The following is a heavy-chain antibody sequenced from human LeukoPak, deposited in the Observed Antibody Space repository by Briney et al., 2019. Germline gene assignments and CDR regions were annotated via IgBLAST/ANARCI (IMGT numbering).Heavy chain of an antibody. V-gene: IGHV3-21*01. CDR3: ARDRDDYYGSGSYFDH. Sequence: GGSLRLSCAAPGFTFSSYSMNWVRQAPGKELEWVSSISSSSSYIYYADSVKGRFTISRDNAKNSLYLQMNSLRAEDTAVYYCARDRDDYYGSGSYFDHWGQGTLVTVSS. CDR2: ISSSSSYI. J-gene: IGHJ5*02. D-gene: IGHD3-10*01. CDR1: GFTFSSYS.